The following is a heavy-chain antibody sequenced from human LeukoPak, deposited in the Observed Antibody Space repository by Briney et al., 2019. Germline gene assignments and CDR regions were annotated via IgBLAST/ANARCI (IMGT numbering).Heavy chain of an antibody. D-gene: IGHD3-10*01. CDR3: ATPTGSYGSAIDY. CDR2: ITGPADVT. V-gene: IGHV3-23*01. CDR1: GVIFNFYA. Sequence: GGSLRLSCAASGVIFNFYAMNWVRQVPGKGLEWVADITGPADVTTYADSVKGRFTISRDNSKNTVFLQMDSLRAEDTTVYYCATPTGSYGSAIDYWGQGTLVTVSS. J-gene: IGHJ4*02.